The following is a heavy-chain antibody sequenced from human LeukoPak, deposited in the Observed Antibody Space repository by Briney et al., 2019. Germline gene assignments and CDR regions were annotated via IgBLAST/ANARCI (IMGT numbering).Heavy chain of an antibody. CDR3: AKDLDSGSY. CDR2: ISGSGGST. J-gene: IGHJ4*02. V-gene: IGHV3-23*01. CDR1: GFTFSSYA. Sequence: GSLRLSCSASGFTFSSYAMSWVRQAPGTGLEWLSAISGSGGSTYYADSVKGRFTISRDNSKNTLYLQMNSLRAEDTAVYYCAKDLDSGSYWGQGTLVTVSS. D-gene: IGHD1-26*01.